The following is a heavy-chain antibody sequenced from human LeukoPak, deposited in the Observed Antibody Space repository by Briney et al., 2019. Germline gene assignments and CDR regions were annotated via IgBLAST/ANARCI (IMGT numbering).Heavy chain of an antibody. V-gene: IGHV4-34*01. CDR2: INHSGSS. Sequence: SETLSLTCAVYGGSFSGYYWSWIRQPPGKGLEWIGDINHSGSSNHNPSLKSRLTMSVDTSKNQFSLNFNSMSAADSAVYYCAANGYYTIEYWGQGTLVTVSS. CDR3: AANGYYTIEY. J-gene: IGHJ4*02. CDR1: GGSFSGYY. D-gene: IGHD1-26*01.